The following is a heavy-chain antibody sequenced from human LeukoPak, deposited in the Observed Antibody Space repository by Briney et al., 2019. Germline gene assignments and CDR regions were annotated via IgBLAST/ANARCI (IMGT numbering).Heavy chain of an antibody. J-gene: IGHJ4*02. D-gene: IGHD6-13*01. V-gene: IGHV4-34*01. CDR1: GASFSGNY. CDR3: ASLAAAGYFDY. Sequence: SETLSLTCVVYGASFSGNYWTWIRQPPGKGLEWIGEINHSGSTNYNPSLKSRVTISVDTSKNQFSLKLSSVTAADTAVYYCASLAAAGYFDYWGQGTLVTVSS. CDR2: INHSGST.